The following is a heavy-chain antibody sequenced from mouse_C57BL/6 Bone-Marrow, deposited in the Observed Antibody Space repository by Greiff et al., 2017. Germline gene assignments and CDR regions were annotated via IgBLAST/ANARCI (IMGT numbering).Heavy chain of an antibody. Sequence: VQGVESGGGLVQPGGSMKLSCVASGFTFSNYWMNWVRQSPEKGLEWVAQIRLKSDNYATHYAESVKGRFTISRDDSKSSVYLQMNNLRAEDTGIYYCTVRYPGYWGQGTTLTVSS. D-gene: IGHD1-1*01. CDR2: IRLKSDNYAT. V-gene: IGHV6-3*01. J-gene: IGHJ2*01. CDR1: GFTFSNYW. CDR3: TVRYPGY.